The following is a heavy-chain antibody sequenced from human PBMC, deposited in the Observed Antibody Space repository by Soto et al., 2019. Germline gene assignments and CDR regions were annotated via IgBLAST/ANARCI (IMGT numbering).Heavy chain of an antibody. CDR2: IYAGDSYT. CDR1: GYSFSSYY. Sequence: RGESLKISCKGSGYSFSSYYIAWVRQKPGKGLEWMGIIYAGDSYTTYSPSFQGQVTISADKSINTAYLQWSSLKASDTAIYYCARQGSNSSPNDFWGQGTLVTVSS. V-gene: IGHV5-51*01. CDR3: ARQGSNSSPNDF. D-gene: IGHD6-6*01. J-gene: IGHJ4*02.